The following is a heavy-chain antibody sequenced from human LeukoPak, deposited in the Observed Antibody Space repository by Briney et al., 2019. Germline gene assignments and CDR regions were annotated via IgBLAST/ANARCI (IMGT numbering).Heavy chain of an antibody. Sequence: GGSLRLSCAASGLTFSYYAMHWVRQAPGKGLEYVSAINSNGDSTYYANSVKGRFTISRDNSKNTLYLQMGSLRTEDMAVYYCATSMTMVRGVYPYYFDYWGQGTLVTVSS. V-gene: IGHV3-64*01. CDR1: GLTFSYYA. CDR2: INSNGDST. D-gene: IGHD3-10*01. CDR3: ATSMTMVRGVYPYYFDY. J-gene: IGHJ4*02.